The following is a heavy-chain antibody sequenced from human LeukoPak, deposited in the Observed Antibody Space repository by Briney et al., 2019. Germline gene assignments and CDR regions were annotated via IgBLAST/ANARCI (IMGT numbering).Heavy chain of an antibody. V-gene: IGHV1-2*02. CDR3: ARLNSRWGDAFDI. J-gene: IGHJ3*02. Sequence: ASVKVSCKASGYTFTGYYMHWLRQAPGQGLEWMGWINPNSGGTNYAQKFQGRVTMTRDTSISTAYMELSRLRSDDTAVYYCARLNSRWGDAFDIWGQGTMVTVSS. D-gene: IGHD7-27*01. CDR2: INPNSGGT. CDR1: GYTFTGYY.